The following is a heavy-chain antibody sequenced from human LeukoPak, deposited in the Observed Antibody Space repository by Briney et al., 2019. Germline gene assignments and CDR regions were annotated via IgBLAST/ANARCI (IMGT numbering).Heavy chain of an antibody. V-gene: IGHV3-74*01. Sequence: GGSLRLSCAASGFTFSSYAMSWVRQAPGKGLVWVSRINSDESSTTYADSVKGRFTISRDNAKNTLYLQMDSLRAEDTAVYYCARGIRYCSGGSCYSGYFDYWGQGTLVTVSS. CDR2: INSDESST. CDR1: GFTFSSYA. CDR3: ARGIRYCSGGSCYSGYFDY. J-gene: IGHJ4*02. D-gene: IGHD2-15*01.